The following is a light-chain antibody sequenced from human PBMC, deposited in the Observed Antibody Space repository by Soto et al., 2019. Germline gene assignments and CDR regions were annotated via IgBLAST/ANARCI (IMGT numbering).Light chain of an antibody. CDR1: RSDVGAYKY. J-gene: IGLJ2*01. CDR3: SSFTTSNSLV. V-gene: IGLV2-14*01. CDR2: DVT. Sequence: QSVLTQPASVSGSPGQSITISCTGTRSDVGAYKYVSWYQQQSGKAPKLMIYDVTNRPSGVSNRFSGSKSGNTASLTISGLQAEDEADYYCSSFTTSNSLVFGGGTKLTVL.